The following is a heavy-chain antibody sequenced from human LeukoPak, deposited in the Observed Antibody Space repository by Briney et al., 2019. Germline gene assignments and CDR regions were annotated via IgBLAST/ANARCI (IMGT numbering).Heavy chain of an antibody. Sequence: PGGSLRLSCAASGFSFSSYDMSWVRRAPGSGLEWVSAISGSGGSTYYADSVKGRFTISRDNSKNTLYLQMNSLRAEDTAVYYCAKALNGSGDYWGQGTLVTVSS. CDR3: AKALNGSGDY. D-gene: IGHD3-10*01. J-gene: IGHJ4*02. V-gene: IGHV3-23*01. CDR2: ISGSGGST. CDR1: GFSFSSYD.